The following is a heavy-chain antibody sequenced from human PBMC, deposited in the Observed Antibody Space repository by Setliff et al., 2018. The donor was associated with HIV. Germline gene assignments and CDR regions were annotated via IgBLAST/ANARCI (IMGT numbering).Heavy chain of an antibody. J-gene: IGHJ4*02. CDR3: AKTQTVITVYGPFDS. Sequence: GESLKISCAASGFSFRSYAVSWVRQAPGKGLELVSVISGSGDITYYRESAKGRFTVSRDNSNNTVYLQMNSLRAEDTAMYYCAKTQTVITVYGPFDSWGQGTPVTVSS. V-gene: IGHV3-23*01. CDR2: ISGSGDIT. D-gene: IGHD4-4*01. CDR1: GFSFRSYA.